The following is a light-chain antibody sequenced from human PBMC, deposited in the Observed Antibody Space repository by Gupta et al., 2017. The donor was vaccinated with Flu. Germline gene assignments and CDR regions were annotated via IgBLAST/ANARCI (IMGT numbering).Light chain of an antibody. CDR2: AAS. Sequence: DVQITQSPSSLSASVGDRVTITCRASQNIDTSLNWYQYKPSKAPKLLIYAASTLQSGVPLRFSGSGSGTDFTLTITTLQPEDFTSYFCQQSHTTPVSFGGGTKVEF. CDR3: QQSHTTPVS. CDR1: QNIDTS. J-gene: IGKJ4*01. V-gene: IGKV1-39*01.